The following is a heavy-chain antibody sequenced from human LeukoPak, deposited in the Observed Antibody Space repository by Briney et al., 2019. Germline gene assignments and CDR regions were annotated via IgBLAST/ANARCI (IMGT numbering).Heavy chain of an antibody. V-gene: IGHV3-23*01. CDR1: GFTFSSYA. J-gene: IGHJ4*02. CDR2: ISGSGGST. CDR3: ARGEGLGTTNGGYYFAY. Sequence: QAGGSLRLSCAASGFTFSSYAMSWVRQAPGKGLEWVSAISGSGGSTYYADSVKGRFTISRDNAKNSLYLQMNTLRAEDTAVYYCARGEGLGTTNGGYYFAYWGQGSLVIVSS. D-gene: IGHD1-26*01.